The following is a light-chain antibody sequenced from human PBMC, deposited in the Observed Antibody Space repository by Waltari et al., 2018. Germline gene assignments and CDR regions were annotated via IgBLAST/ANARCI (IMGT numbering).Light chain of an antibody. CDR1: SSDVGGYNY. Sequence: QSALTQPASVSGSPGQSITISCPGTSSDVGGYNYVSWYQQHPGKAPQPMIFDFSNRPSGVSNRFSGSKSGNTASLTISGLQAEDEADYYCSSYIGSSTLELFGGGTSLTVL. CDR2: DFS. CDR3: SSYIGSSTLEL. V-gene: IGLV2-14*03. J-gene: IGLJ2*01.